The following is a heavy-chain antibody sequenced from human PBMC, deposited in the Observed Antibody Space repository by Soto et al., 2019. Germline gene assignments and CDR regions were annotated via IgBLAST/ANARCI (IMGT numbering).Heavy chain of an antibody. Sequence: GASVKVSCKASGGTFSSYAISWVRQAPGQGLEWMGGIIPIFGTANYAQKFQGRVTITADESTSTAYMELSSLRSEDTAVYYCARVGCSGGSCYSAPYYFDYWGQGTLVTVSS. V-gene: IGHV1-69*13. CDR3: ARVGCSGGSCYSAPYYFDY. J-gene: IGHJ4*02. CDR2: IIPIFGTA. D-gene: IGHD2-15*01. CDR1: GGTFSSYA.